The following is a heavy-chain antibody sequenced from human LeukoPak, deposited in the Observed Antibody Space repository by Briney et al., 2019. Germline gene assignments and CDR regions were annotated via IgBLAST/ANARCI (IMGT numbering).Heavy chain of an antibody. Sequence: GGSLRLSCAASGFTFSSYGMHWVRRAPGKGLEWVAVISYDGSNKYYADSVKGRFTISRDNSKNTLYLQMNSLRAEDTAVYYCAKDHWNHPRTKNYYYYGMDVWGQGTTVTVSS. J-gene: IGHJ6*02. V-gene: IGHV3-30*18. CDR1: GFTFSSYG. CDR2: ISYDGSNK. D-gene: IGHD1-1*01. CDR3: AKDHWNHPRTKNYYYYGMDV.